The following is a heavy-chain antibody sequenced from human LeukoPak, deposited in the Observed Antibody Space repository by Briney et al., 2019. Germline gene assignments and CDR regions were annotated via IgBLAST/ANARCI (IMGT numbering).Heavy chain of an antibody. Sequence: ASVKVSCKASVYTFTSYDINWVRQATGHGLEWMGWMNPNSGNTGYAQKFQGRVTMTRNTSISTAYMELSSLRSEDTGVYYCARILTRSTVTRFGYWGQGTLVTVSS. CDR3: ARILTRSTVTRFGY. D-gene: IGHD4-17*01. V-gene: IGHV1-8*01. CDR1: VYTFTSYD. CDR2: MNPNSGNT. J-gene: IGHJ4*02.